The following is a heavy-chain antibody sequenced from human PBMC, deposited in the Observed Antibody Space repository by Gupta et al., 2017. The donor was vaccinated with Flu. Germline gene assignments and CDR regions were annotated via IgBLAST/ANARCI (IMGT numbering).Heavy chain of an antibody. J-gene: IGHJ6*02. CDR1: GYRFGNEW. D-gene: IGHD6-19*01. CDR2: IYPGDSET. Sequence: DEQLVQSGAEVKKPGESLKISCKALGFGYRFGNEWIAWVRRTPGKGLEPMGIIYPGDSETRYSPSFQGQVAISVDKSASTVYLQWNSLKASDTGIYYCTRLIAMADTWNGMDVWSQGTTVTVSS. CDR3: TRLIAMADTWNGMDV. V-gene: IGHV5-51*03.